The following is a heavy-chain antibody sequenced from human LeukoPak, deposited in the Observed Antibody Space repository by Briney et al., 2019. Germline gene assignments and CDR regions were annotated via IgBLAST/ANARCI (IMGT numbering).Heavy chain of an antibody. CDR2: IIPIFGTA. J-gene: IGHJ4*02. Sequence: ASVKVSCKASGGTFSSYAISWVRQAPGQGLEWMGGIIPIFGTANYAQKFQGRVTITADESTSTAYMELSSLRSEDTAVYYCAVGYSYGIFDYWGQGTLVTVPS. CDR1: GGTFSSYA. D-gene: IGHD5-18*01. CDR3: AVGYSYGIFDY. V-gene: IGHV1-69*13.